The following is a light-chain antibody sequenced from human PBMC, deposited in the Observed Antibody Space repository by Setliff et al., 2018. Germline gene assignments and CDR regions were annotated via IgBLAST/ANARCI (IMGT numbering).Light chain of an antibody. V-gene: IGLV1-44*01. CDR1: SSNIGSNT. CDR2: RNN. J-gene: IGLJ1*01. Sequence: QSALTQPPSASGTPGQRVTISCSGSSSNIGSNTVNWYQQLPGTAPKLLIYRNNQRPSGVPDRFSGSKSGTSASLAISGLQSGDEADYYCAAWDDSLNGYVFGTGTKVTVL. CDR3: AAWDDSLNGYV.